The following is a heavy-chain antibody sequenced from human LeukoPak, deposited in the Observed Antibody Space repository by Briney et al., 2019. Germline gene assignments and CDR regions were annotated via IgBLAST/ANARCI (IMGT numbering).Heavy chain of an antibody. V-gene: IGHV3-48*04. J-gene: IGHJ3*02. CDR2: ISRSGSSI. CDR1: GFTLSDYS. CDR3: ARDSHKFDSSGYYPDAFDI. D-gene: IGHD3-22*01. Sequence: GGSLRLSCAASGFTLSDYSMNWVRQAPGKGLEWVSYISRSGSSIYYADAVKGRFTISRDNAKKLLYLQMHSLRAEDTAVYYCARDSHKFDSSGYYPDAFDIWGQGTMVTVSS.